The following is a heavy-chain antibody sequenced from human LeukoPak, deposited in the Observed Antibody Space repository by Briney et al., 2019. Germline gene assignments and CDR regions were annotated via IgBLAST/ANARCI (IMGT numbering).Heavy chain of an antibody. J-gene: IGHJ4*02. Sequence: GGSLRLSCAASGFTFSSYAMSWVRQAPGKGLEWVSAISGSGGSTYYADSVKGRFTISRDNSKNTLFLQMSSLRAEDTAVCYCARNSGDGGIGSLDYWGQGTLVTVSS. CDR1: GFTFSSYA. CDR3: ARNSGDGGIGSLDY. CDR2: ISGSGGST. D-gene: IGHD4-23*01. V-gene: IGHV3-23*01.